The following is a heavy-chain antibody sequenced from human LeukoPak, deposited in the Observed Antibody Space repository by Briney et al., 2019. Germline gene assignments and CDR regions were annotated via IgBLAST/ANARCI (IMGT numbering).Heavy chain of an antibody. V-gene: IGHV3-23*01. D-gene: IGHD3-22*01. CDR1: GFSFSSYS. CDR2: ISGTGDTT. Sequence: GGSLRLSGAASGFSFSSYSMTWARQAPGKGLEWVSSISGTGDTTYYADSVKGRFTVSRDSSKNTMYLQMNSLRVEDTAVYYCASDLHLIANVDAFDTWGQGTLVTVSS. J-gene: IGHJ3*02. CDR3: ASDLHLIANVDAFDT.